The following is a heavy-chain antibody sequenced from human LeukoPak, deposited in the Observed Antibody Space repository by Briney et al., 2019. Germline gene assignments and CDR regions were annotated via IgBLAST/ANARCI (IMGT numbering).Heavy chain of an antibody. V-gene: IGHV3-23*01. CDR3: AKVKWKLIGYFDY. J-gene: IGHJ4*02. Sequence: GSLRLSCAASGFTFTNYAMSWVRQASGKGLEWVSVLTGDGGTYYADSVKGRFTNSRDDSKNTLFLQMNSLRAEDTAVYFCAKVKWKLIGYFDYWGQGTLVTVSS. D-gene: IGHD1-20*01. CDR2: LTGDGGT. CDR1: GFTFTNYA.